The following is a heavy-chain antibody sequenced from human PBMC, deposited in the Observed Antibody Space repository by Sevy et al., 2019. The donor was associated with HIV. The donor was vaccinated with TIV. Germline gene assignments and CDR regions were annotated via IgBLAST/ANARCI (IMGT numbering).Heavy chain of an antibody. J-gene: IGHJ4*02. CDR2: IVVRSGDT. V-gene: IGHV1-58*01. D-gene: IGHD4-17*01. CDR1: GFTFSSST. CDR3: ATIFLTTVTTGIGNFDTTTSDY. Sequence: ASVKVSCKASGFTFSSSTVQWVRQARGQRLEWIGRIVVRSGDTNYAHKFHERVTITRDMSTDTAYMELSSLRSEDTAVYYCATIFLTTVTTGIGNFDTTTSDYWGQGTLVTVSS.